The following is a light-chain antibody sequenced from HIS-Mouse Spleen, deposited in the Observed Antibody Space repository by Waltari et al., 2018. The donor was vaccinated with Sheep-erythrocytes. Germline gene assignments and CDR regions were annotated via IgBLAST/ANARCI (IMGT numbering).Light chain of an antibody. Sequence: DIQMTQSPSSVSASVGDRVTITCRASQGISSWLALYQQKPGKAPKLLIYASSSLQSGVPSRFSGSGSGTDFTLTISSLQPEDFATYYCQQANSFPQTFGQGTKVEIK. CDR1: QGISSW. CDR3: QQANSFPQT. V-gene: IGKV1-12*01. CDR2: ASS. J-gene: IGKJ1*01.